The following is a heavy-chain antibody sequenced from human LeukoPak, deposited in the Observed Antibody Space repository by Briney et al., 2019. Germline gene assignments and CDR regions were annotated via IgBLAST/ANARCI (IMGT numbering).Heavy chain of an antibody. CDR2: INTNTGNP. Sequence: GASVKVSCKASGYTFTNYAMNWVRQAPGQGLEWMGWINTNTGNPTYAQDFTGRFVFSLDTSVSTAYLQISSLKTEDTAVYYCARHGSGSYGYFDYWGQGTLVTVSS. D-gene: IGHD1-26*01. J-gene: IGHJ4*02. CDR3: ARHGSGSYGYFDY. CDR1: GYTFTNYA. V-gene: IGHV7-4-1*02.